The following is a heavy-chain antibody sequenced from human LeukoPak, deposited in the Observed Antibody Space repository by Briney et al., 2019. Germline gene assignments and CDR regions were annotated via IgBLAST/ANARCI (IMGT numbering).Heavy chain of an antibody. Sequence: SETLSLTCAVSGYSISSGYYWGWIRQPPGQGLEWIGSIYHSGSTYYNPSLKSRVTISVDTSKNQFSLKLSSVTAADTAVYYCARRGTNDYGDYKDYWGQGTLVTVSS. CDR3: ARRGTNDYGDYKDY. V-gene: IGHV4-38-2*01. CDR1: GYSISSGYY. J-gene: IGHJ4*02. D-gene: IGHD4-17*01. CDR2: IYHSGST.